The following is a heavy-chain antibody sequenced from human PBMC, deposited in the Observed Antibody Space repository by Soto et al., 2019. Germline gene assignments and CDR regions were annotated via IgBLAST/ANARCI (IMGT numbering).Heavy chain of an antibody. V-gene: IGHV6-1*01. CDR3: ARDSINWNQVWFDP. CDR2: TYYRSKWYN. J-gene: IGHJ5*02. D-gene: IGHD1-20*01. Sequence: SQTLSLTCAISGDSVSSNSAAWNWIRQSPSRGLEWLGRTYYRSKWYNDYAVSVKSRITINPDTSKNQSSLQLNSVTPEDTAVYYCARDSINWNQVWFDPWGQGTLVTVSS. CDR1: GDSVSSNSAA.